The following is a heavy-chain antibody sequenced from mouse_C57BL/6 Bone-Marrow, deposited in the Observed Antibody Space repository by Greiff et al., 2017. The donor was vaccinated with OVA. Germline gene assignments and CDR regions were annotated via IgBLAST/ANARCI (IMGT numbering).Heavy chain of an antibody. CDR2: INPGSGGT. J-gene: IGHJ4*01. D-gene: IGHD2-3*01. CDR3: ARFGYYDYAMDY. Sequence: VKVVESGAELVRPGTSVKVSCKASGYAFTNYLIEWVKQRPGQGLEWIGVINPGSGGTNYNEKFKGKATLTADKSSSTAYMQLSSLTSEDSAVYFCARFGYYDYAMDYWGQGTSVTVSS. V-gene: IGHV1-54*01. CDR1: GYAFTNYL.